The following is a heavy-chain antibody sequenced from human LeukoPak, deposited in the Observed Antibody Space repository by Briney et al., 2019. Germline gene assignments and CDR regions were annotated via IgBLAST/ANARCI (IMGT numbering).Heavy chain of an antibody. CDR1: GFTFSSYA. V-gene: IGHV3-30-3*01. CDR3: ARVGASYGALDY. CDR2: ISYDGSNK. J-gene: IGHJ4*02. D-gene: IGHD1-26*01. Sequence: GRSLRLSCAASGFTFSSYAMHWVRQAPGKGLEWVAVISYDGSNKYYADSVKGRFTISRDNARNSLYLQMNSLRSEDTAIYYCARVGASYGALDYWGQGALVTVSS.